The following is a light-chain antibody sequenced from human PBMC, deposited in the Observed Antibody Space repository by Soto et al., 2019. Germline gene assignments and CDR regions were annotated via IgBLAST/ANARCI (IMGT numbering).Light chain of an antibody. CDR2: DVS. CDR3: QQYNNWPRT. V-gene: IGKV1-17*01. CDR1: QNIRNY. Sequence: IQITQSPSSLSASVGDRVAITCRASQNIRNYLNWYQQRPGKAPKLLIYDVSSLQSGVPSRFSGSGSGTEFTLIISSLQSEDFAVYYCQQYNNWPRTFGQGTRLEIK. J-gene: IGKJ5*01.